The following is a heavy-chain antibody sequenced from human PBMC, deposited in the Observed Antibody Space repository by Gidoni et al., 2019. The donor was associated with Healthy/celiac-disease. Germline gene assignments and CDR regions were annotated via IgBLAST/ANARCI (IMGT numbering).Heavy chain of an antibody. Sequence: QVQLQESGPGLVKPSETLSLTCTVSGGSVSSGSYYWSWIRQPPGKGLEWIGYIYYSGSTNYNPSLKSRVTISVDTSKNQFSLKLSSVTAADTAVYYCAREREQWPNWFDPWGQGTLVTVSS. D-gene: IGHD6-19*01. V-gene: IGHV4-61*01. CDR2: IYYSGST. CDR3: AREREQWPNWFDP. J-gene: IGHJ5*02. CDR1: GGSVSSGSYY.